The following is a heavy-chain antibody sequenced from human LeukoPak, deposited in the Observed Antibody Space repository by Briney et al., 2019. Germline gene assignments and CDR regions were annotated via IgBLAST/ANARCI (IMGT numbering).Heavy chain of an antibody. D-gene: IGHD2-2*01. J-gene: IGHJ6*02. CDR2: ISYDGSNK. V-gene: IGHV3-30*18. Sequence: PGRSLRLSCAASGFTFSSYGMHWVRQAPGNGLEGVAVISYDGSNKYYADSVKGRFTISRDNSKNTLYLQMNSLRAEDTAVYYCAKVWYCSSTSCSTYYYYGMDVWGQGTTVTVSS. CDR1: GFTFSSYG. CDR3: AKVWYCSSTSCSTYYYYGMDV.